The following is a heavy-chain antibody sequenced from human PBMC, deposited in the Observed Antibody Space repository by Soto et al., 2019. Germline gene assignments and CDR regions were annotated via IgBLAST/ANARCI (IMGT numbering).Heavy chain of an antibody. V-gene: IGHV1-2*02. D-gene: IGHD5-18*01. CDR3: ARYVDTAMVEGMDV. Sequence: VASVKVSCKASGYTFTGYYMHWVRQAPGQGLEWMGWINPNSGGTNYAQKFQGRVTMTRDTSISTAYMELSRLRSDDTAVYYCARYVDTAMVEGMDVWGQGTTVTVSS. J-gene: IGHJ6*02. CDR2: INPNSGGT. CDR1: GYTFTGYY.